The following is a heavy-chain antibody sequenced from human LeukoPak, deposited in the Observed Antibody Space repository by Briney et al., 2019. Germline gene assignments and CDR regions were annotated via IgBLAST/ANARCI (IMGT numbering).Heavy chain of an antibody. CDR3: AGTPLAGGTGGFDP. V-gene: IGHV1-46*01. CDR2: INPGGGIT. J-gene: IGHJ5*02. Sequence: GASVKVSCKASGYTFTSHYMHWVRQAPGQGLEWMGMINPGGGITTHAQKFQGRVTLTRDTSTSTVYMELSSLRSDDTAVYYCAGTPLAGGTGGFDPWGQGTLVTVSS. CDR1: GYTFTSHY. D-gene: IGHD1-26*01.